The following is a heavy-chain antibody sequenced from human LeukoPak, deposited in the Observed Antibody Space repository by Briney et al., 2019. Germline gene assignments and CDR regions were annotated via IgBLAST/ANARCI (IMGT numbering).Heavy chain of an antibody. V-gene: IGHV3-48*04. Sequence: GGSLRLSCAASGFTFSSYTMNWVRQAPGKGLEWVSSISSSGSTIYYADSVKGRFTISRDNAKNSLYLQINSLRAEDTAVYYCARKAAAVHDAFDIWGQGTMVTV. CDR1: GFTFSSYT. CDR2: ISSSGSTI. J-gene: IGHJ3*02. D-gene: IGHD6-13*01. CDR3: ARKAAAVHDAFDI.